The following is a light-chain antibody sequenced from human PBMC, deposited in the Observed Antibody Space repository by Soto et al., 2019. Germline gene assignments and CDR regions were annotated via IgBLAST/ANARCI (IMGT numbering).Light chain of an antibody. J-gene: IGKJ1*01. CDR3: QQYKDNPWT. CDR2: KAS. Sequence: DIQMIQSPSTLSASVGDRVTITCRASQTISTWLAWYQQKPGKAPKLLIYKASNLESGVPSRFGGSGSGSEFTLTISNLQPDDFATYYCQQYKDNPWTFGQGTKVDIK. CDR1: QTISTW. V-gene: IGKV1-5*03.